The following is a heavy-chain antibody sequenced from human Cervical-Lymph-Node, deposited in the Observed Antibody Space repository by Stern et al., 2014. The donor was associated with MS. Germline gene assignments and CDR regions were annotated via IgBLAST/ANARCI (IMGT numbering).Heavy chain of an antibody. CDR2: FDPSDSYA. CDR3: ARPHFMGGHYDS. CDR1: GYNFDDYW. D-gene: IGHD3-16*01. V-gene: IGHV5-10-1*03. J-gene: IGHJ4*02. Sequence: EVQLVESGAEVKKSGESLRISCESSGYNFDDYWINWVRQVPGKGLEWLGRFDPSDSYADYSPSFRGHVTMSADKSITTAYLHWKSLKASDTAIYYCARPHFMGGHYDSWGQGTLVTVSS.